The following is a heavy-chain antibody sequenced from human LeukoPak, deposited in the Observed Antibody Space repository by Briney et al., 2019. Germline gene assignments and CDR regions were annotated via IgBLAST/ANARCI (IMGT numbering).Heavy chain of an antibody. J-gene: IGHJ6*03. V-gene: IGHV7-4-1*02. Sequence: ASVKVSCKASGYTFTSYAMNWVRQAPGQGLEWMGWINTNTGNPTYAQGFTGRFVFSLDTSVSTAYLQISSLKAEDTAVYYCARDGYGYCSSTSCPNYYYYYMDVWGKGTTVTVSS. CDR2: INTNTGNP. D-gene: IGHD2-2*01. CDR3: ARDGYGYCSSTSCPNYYYYYMDV. CDR1: GYTFTSYA.